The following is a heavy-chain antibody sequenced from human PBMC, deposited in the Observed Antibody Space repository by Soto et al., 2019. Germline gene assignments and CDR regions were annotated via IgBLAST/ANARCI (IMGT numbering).Heavy chain of an antibody. CDR3: ARVRGYMVRGVISRPFDY. CDR1: GFTFSNYA. D-gene: IGHD3-10*01. J-gene: IGHJ4*02. V-gene: IGHV3-23*01. Sequence: EVQLLESGGGLVQPGGSLRLSCAASGFTFSNYAMSWVRQAPGKGLEWVSGISGSGGSTYYADSVKGRFTISRDNSKNTLYLQMNSLRAEDTAVYYCARVRGYMVRGVISRPFDYWGQGTLVTVSS. CDR2: ISGSGGST.